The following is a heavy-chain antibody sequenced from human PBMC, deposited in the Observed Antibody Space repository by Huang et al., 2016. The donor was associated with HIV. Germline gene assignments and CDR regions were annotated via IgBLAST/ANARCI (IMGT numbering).Heavy chain of an antibody. Sequence: QVQLQQWGAGLLRPSETLSLTCAVYGGSFSGYYGTWSRQPPGKGLEWIGEINHSESTNYNPSLKSRVTSSVDTSRNQFSLTLTSVTAADTAVYYCARGQGGYYYYYMDVWGKGTTVTVSS. CDR3: ARGQGGYYYYYMDV. CDR2: INHSEST. J-gene: IGHJ6*03. CDR1: GGSFSGYY. V-gene: IGHV4-34*01.